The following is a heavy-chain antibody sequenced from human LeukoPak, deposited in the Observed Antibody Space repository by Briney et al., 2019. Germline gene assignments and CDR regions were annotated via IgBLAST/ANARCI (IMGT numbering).Heavy chain of an antibody. V-gene: IGHV1-2*06. CDR2: INPNSGGT. CDR3: ARDLPSTSNWELDY. J-gene: IGHJ4*02. Sequence: ASVKVSCKASGYTFIDYFIHWVRQAPGQGLEWIGRINPNSGGTDYAQNFQGRVTMTRDTSISTAYMELSRLRSDDTAVYYCARDLPSTSNWELDYWGQGILVTVSS. D-gene: IGHD7-27*01. CDR1: GYTFIDYF.